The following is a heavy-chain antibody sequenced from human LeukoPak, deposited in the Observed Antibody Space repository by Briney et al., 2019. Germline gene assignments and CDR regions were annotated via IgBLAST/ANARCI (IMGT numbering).Heavy chain of an antibody. CDR3: ASVRRGFGESSKYYAYYYMGV. J-gene: IGHJ6*03. V-gene: IGHV4-39*01. CDR2: IYYSRST. Sequence: PSETLSLTCTVSGGSISSNNYYWGWIRQPPGKGLEWIGSIYYSRSTYYNPSLKSRVTISLNTSKNQFSLELISVTAADTAVYYCASVRRGFGESSKYYAYYYMGVWGKGTTVTISS. D-gene: IGHD3-10*01. CDR1: GGSISSNNYY.